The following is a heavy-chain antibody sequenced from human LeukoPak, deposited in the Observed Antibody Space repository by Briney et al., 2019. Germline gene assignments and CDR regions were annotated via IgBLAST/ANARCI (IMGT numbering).Heavy chain of an antibody. J-gene: IGHJ4*02. CDR2: ISAYNGNT. D-gene: IGHD3-22*01. V-gene: IGHV1-18*01. CDR1: GYTFTSYG. CDR3: ARDRDRRYDSGGCPGY. Sequence: ASVRVSCKASGYTFTSYGISWVRQAPGQGLEWMGWISAYNGNTNYAQKLQGRVTMTTDTSTSTAYMELRSLRSDDTAVYYCARDRDRRYDSGGCPGYWGQGTLVTVSS.